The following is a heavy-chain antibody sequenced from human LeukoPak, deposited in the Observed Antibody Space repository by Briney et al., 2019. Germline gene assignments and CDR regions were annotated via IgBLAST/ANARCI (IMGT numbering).Heavy chain of an antibody. CDR3: ARGSGILWFGESHFDY. V-gene: IGHV4-59*01. CDR2: IYYSGST. J-gene: IGHJ4*02. Sequence: SETLSLTCTVSGGSISSYYWSWIRQPPGKGLEWLGYIYYSGSTNYNPSLKSRVTISVDTSKNQFSLKLSSVTAADTAVYYCARGSGILWFGESHFDYWGQGTLVTVSS. D-gene: IGHD3-10*01. CDR1: GGSISSYY.